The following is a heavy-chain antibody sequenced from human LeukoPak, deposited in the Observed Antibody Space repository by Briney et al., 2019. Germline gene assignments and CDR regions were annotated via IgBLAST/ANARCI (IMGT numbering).Heavy chain of an antibody. V-gene: IGHV3-74*01. Sequence: GGSLRHSCAASGFTFSSYWMHWVRQAPGKGLVWVSRINSDGSSTSYADSVKGRFTISRDNAKNTLYLQMNSLRAEDTAVYYCARDYYDSSGYFDGLNYWGQGTLVTVSS. D-gene: IGHD3-22*01. J-gene: IGHJ4*02. CDR1: GFTFSSYW. CDR2: INSDGSST. CDR3: ARDYYDSSGYFDGLNY.